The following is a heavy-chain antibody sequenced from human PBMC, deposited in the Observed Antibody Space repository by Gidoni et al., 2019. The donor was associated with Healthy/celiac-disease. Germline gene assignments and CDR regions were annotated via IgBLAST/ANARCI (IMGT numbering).Heavy chain of an antibody. CDR1: GFTFSSYA. Sequence: EVQLVESGGGLVQPGGSLRLSCAASGFTFSSYAMSWVRQAPGKGLEWVSAISGSGGSTYYADSVKGRFTISRDNSKNTLYLQMNSLRAEDTTVYYCAKDRVYYDFWSGKDELDYWGQGTLVTVSS. J-gene: IGHJ4*02. D-gene: IGHD3-3*01. CDR2: ISGSGGST. V-gene: IGHV3-23*04. CDR3: AKDRVYYDFWSGKDELDY.